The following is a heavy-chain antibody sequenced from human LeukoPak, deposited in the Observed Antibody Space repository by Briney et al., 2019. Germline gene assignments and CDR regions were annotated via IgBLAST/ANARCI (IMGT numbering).Heavy chain of an antibody. V-gene: IGHV1-2*02. CDR1: GYTFTGYY. CDR3: AKCSPRGPDSGCCRDMDV. Sequence: ASVKVSCKASGYTFTGYYMHWVRQAPGQGLEWMGWINPNSGGTNYAQKFQGRFTISRDNSKNTLYLQMNSLRAEDTAVYYCAKCSPRGPDSGCCRDMDVWGKGTTVTVSS. D-gene: IGHD1-26*01. J-gene: IGHJ6*03. CDR2: INPNSGGT.